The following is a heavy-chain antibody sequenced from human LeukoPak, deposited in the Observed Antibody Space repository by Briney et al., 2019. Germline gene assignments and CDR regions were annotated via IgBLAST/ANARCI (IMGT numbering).Heavy chain of an antibody. CDR3: ARGRYSSSWEYYYSYYMDV. CDR1: GASISSSNYY. Sequence: SETLSLTCAVSGASISSSNYYWGWIRQPPGKGLEWIGYVYASGSTKHNPSLKSRVTISVDTSKNQFSLKLSSVTAADTAVYYCARGRYSSSWEYYYSYYMDVWGKGTTVTISS. V-gene: IGHV4-61*05. D-gene: IGHD6-13*01. CDR2: VYASGST. J-gene: IGHJ6*03.